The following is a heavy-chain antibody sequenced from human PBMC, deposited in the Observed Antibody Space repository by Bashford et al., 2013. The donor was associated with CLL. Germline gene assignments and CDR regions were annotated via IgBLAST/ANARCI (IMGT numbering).Heavy chain of an antibody. J-gene: IGHJ6*02. D-gene: IGHD2-2*01. CDR2: IIPIFGTA. Sequence: SVRSPARLLEAPSAAMLSAGCDRPLDKGLEWMGGIIPIFGTANYAQKFQGRVTITADESTSTAYMELSSLRSEDTAVYYCARVIPDDIVVVPAAIYYYGMDVWGPRDPRSPRLL. CDR1: EAPSAAML. CDR3: ARVIPDDIVVVPAAIYYYGMDV. V-gene: IGHV1-69*13.